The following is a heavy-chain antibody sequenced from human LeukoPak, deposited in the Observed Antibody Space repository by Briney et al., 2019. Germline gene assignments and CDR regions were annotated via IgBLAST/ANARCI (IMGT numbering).Heavy chain of an antibody. J-gene: IGHJ4*02. CDR3: ARLSADSSSSRGFDY. Sequence: SETLSLTCTVSGASISSYYWTWIRQPAGKGLEWIGRIYTSGSTNYNPSLKSRVAMSVDTSRNQFSLKLSSVTAADTAVYYCARLSADSSSSRGFDYWGQGTLVTVSS. CDR2: IYTSGST. CDR1: GASISSYY. V-gene: IGHV4-4*07. D-gene: IGHD2-2*01.